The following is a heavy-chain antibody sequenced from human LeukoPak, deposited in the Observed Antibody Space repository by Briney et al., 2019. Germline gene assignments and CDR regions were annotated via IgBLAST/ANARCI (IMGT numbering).Heavy chain of an antibody. CDR3: ARVPWNTATIDY. CDR1: GGSISSGSYY. J-gene: IGHJ4*02. Sequence: TTSETLSLTCTVSGGSISSGSYYWSWIRQPAGKGLEWIGRIYTSGSTNYNPSLKSRVTISVDTSKNQFSLKLSSVTAADTAVYYCARVPWNTATIDYWGQGTLVTVSS. D-gene: IGHD5-18*01. CDR2: IYTSGST. V-gene: IGHV4-61*02.